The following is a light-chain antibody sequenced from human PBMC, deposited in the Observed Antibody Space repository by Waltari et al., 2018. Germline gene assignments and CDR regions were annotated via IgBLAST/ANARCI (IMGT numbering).Light chain of an antibody. CDR3: CSYSGSGSFPYV. V-gene: IGLV2-23*02. CDR2: DVI. CDR1: INNIGFYDL. J-gene: IGLJ1*01. Sequence: QSALTQPASVSGSPGQSITLSCTGSINNIGFYDLVSWYQQHPGTAPRLIIFDVIKRPSGVPDRFSGSKSGNTASLTISGLQTEDDADYYCCSYSGSGSFPYVFGPGTRVAVL.